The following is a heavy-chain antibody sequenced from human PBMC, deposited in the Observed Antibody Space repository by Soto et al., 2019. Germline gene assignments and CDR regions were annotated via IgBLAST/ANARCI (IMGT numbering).Heavy chain of an antibody. V-gene: IGHV1-69*13. CDR2: IVPIYRTA. J-gene: IGHJ4*02. Sequence: SVKVSCKASGGTFSSYRINWVRQAPGQGLEWVGGIVPIYRTADYAQKFQGRVTITADESARTSYMELRGLKSQDTAVYYCVRDSGAKLSSSWGQGTLVTSPQ. CDR1: GGTFSSYR. D-gene: IGHD6-13*01. CDR3: VRDSGAKLSSS.